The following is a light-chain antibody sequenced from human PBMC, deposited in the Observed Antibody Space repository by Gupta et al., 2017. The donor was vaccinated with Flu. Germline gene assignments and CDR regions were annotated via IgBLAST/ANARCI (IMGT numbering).Light chain of an antibody. CDR2: GAS. J-gene: IGKJ1*01. Sequence: SPGERVILSCRTSQTVSNSYLDWYQQRPGQAPRLLIYGASNRATGIPDKFSGSGSGTDFTLTITRVEPEDSAVYYCQQHGAAPWTFGQGTKVEIK. V-gene: IGKV3-20*01. CDR1: QTVSNSY. CDR3: QQHGAAPWT.